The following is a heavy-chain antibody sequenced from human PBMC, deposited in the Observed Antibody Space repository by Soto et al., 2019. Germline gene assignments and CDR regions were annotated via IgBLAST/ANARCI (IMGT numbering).Heavy chain of an antibody. CDR2: IRGNSYGA. CDR3: AKGRSESGLDWLDP. J-gene: IGHJ5*02. D-gene: IGHD5-12*01. CDR1: GFIFSNYA. V-gene: IGHV3-23*01. Sequence: PGGSLRLSCTASGFIFSNYAMIWIRQAPGKGLEWVGTIRGNSYGAYYAYSVRGRFTISRDNSKNTMSLQLNSLRADDTAIYYCAKGRSESGLDWLDPWGQGTLVTVSS.